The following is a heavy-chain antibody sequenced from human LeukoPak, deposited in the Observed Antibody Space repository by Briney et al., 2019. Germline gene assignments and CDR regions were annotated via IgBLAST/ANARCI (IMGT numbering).Heavy chain of an antibody. V-gene: IGHV4-59*01. CDR1: GGSISSYY. CDR3: ARTYYYDSSGYRYMDV. CDR2: IYYSGST. Sequence: SETLSLTCTVSGGSISSYYWSWIRQPPGKGLEWIGYIYYSGSTNYNPSLKSRVTISVDTSKNQFSLKLNSVTAADTAVYYCARTYYYDSSGYRYMDVWGKGTTVTVSS. J-gene: IGHJ6*03. D-gene: IGHD3-22*01.